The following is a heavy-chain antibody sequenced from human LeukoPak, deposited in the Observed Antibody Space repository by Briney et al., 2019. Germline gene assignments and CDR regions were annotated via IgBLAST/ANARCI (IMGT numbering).Heavy chain of an antibody. V-gene: IGHV3-23*01. CDR1: GFTLSSYS. CDR3: AKHLWRDLLWFGEGYYFGY. CDR2: ISGSGGST. D-gene: IGHD3-10*01. J-gene: IGHJ4*02. Sequence: PGGSLRLSCAASGFTLSSYSMNWVRQAPGKGLEWVSAISGSGGSTYYADSVKGRFTISRDNSKNTLYLQMNSLRAEDTAVYYCAKHLWRDLLWFGEGYYFGYWGQGTLVTVSS.